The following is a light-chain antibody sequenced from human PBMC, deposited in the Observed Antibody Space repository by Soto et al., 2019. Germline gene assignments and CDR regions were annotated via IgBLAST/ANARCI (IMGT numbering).Light chain of an antibody. CDR3: SSYTSSSTLGV. CDR2: DVS. CDR1: SSDLGGYDY. J-gene: IGLJ1*01. V-gene: IGLV2-14*03. Sequence: QSALTQRASVSGSPGQSITISCTGTSSDLGGYDYVSWYQHHPGKAPKLMIYDVSNRPSGVSNRFSGSKSGNTASLTISGLQPEDEADYYCSSYTSSSTLGVFGTGTKVTVL.